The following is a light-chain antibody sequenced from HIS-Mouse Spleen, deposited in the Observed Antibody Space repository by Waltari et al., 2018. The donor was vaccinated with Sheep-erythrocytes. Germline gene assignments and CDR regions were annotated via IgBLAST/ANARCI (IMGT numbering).Light chain of an antibody. J-gene: IGKJ4*01. CDR2: WAS. CDR3: QQYYSTPLT. Sequence: DIVMTQSPDSLAVSLGARATITCKSIQSVLYRTNNKNYLAWYQQKPGQPPKLLIYWASTRESGVPERFSGSGSGTDFTLTISSLQAEDVAVYYCQQYYSTPLTFGGGTKVEIK. CDR1: QSVLYRTNNKNY. V-gene: IGKV4-1*01.